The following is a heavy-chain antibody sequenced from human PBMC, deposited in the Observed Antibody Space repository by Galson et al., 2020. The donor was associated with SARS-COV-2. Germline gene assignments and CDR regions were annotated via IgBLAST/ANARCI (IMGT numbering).Heavy chain of an antibody. CDR1: GFSFSDHY. CDR3: AKLEVPSGDGGYLDL. Sequence: GGSLRLSCAASGFSFSDHYMNWIRQAPGKGLELVSYISRTGTTIQYADSVKGRFTISRDNARHSVFLQMNSLRAEDTAVYYCAKLEVPSGDGGYLDLWGSGTLVTVS. CDR2: ISRTGTTI. V-gene: IGHV3-11*01. D-gene: IGHD1-26*01. J-gene: IGHJ2*01.